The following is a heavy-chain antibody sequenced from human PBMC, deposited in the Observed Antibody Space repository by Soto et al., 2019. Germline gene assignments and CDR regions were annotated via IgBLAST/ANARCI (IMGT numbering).Heavy chain of an antibody. Sequence: PGGSLRLFCAASGFTFSSYSMNWVRQAPGKELEWVSSISSSSSYIYYADSVKGRFTISRDNAKNSLYLQMNSLRAEDTAVYYCARDTAMAHIFDYWGQGTLVPVSS. D-gene: IGHD5-18*01. J-gene: IGHJ4*02. CDR1: GFTFSSYS. CDR2: ISSSSSYI. V-gene: IGHV3-21*01. CDR3: ARDTAMAHIFDY.